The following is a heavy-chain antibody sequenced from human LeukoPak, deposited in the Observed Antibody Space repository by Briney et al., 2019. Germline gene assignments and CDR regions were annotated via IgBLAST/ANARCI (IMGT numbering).Heavy chain of an antibody. CDR3: IREFYFDY. Sequence: PGRSLRLSCTTSGFSFGGNAMSWVRQAPGKVLEWVGFIRSQANGGTTEYAASVKGRFSISRDDSKSIAYLQMNSLTTDDTAVYYCIREFYFDYWGQGTLVTVSS. J-gene: IGHJ4*02. CDR2: IRSQANGGTT. CDR1: GFSFGGNA. V-gene: IGHV3-49*04.